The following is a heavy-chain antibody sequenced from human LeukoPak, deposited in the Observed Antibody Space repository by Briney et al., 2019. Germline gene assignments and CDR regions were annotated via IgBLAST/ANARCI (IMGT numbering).Heavy chain of an antibody. Sequence: GGSLRLSCAASGFTFSNAWMSWVRQAPGKGLEWVGRIKSKTDGGTADYAAPVKGRFTISRDDSKNTLYLQMNSLKTEDTAVYYCTTTEGGGWYNYWGQGTLVTVSS. CDR1: GFTFSNAW. CDR3: TTTEGGGWYNY. CDR2: IKSKTDGGTA. D-gene: IGHD6-19*01. V-gene: IGHV3-15*01. J-gene: IGHJ4*02.